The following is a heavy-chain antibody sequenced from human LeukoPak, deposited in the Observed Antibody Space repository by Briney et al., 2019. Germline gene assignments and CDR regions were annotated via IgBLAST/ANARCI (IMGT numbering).Heavy chain of an antibody. CDR1: GGSFSGYY. Sequence: NSSETLSLTCAVYGGSFSGYYWSWIRQPPGKGLEWIGEINHSGSTNYNPSLKSRVTISVDTSKNQFSLKLSSVTAADTAVYYCARLCLGRVTGYYFPYYYYMDVWGKGTTVTISS. J-gene: IGHJ6*03. CDR3: ARLCLGRVTGYYFPYYYYMDV. D-gene: IGHD3-9*01. V-gene: IGHV4-34*01. CDR2: INHSGST.